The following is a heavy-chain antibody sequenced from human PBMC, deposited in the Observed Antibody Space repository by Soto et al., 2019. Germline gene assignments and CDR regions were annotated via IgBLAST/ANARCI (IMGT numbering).Heavy chain of an antibody. CDR2: VVHWGTT. CDR1: GASINDNNW. J-gene: IGHJ4*02. V-gene: IGHV4-4*02. D-gene: IGHD6-19*01. CDR3: ARHIGVTGTRGFAY. Sequence: QVQLQQSGPGLVKPSETLSLTCAVSGASINDNNWWSWVRQTPGKGLEWIGEVVHWGTTNYNPSLRSRVNISMDKPNNQISLTLSSVTAADSALYYCARHIGVTGTRGFAYWGQGTLVTVSS.